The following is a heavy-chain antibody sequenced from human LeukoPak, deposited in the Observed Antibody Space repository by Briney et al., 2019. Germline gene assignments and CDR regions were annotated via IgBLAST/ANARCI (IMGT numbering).Heavy chain of an antibody. D-gene: IGHD3-22*01. Sequence: PSETQTLPCTVSGGSVSSGSYYWSWIRQPPGKGLEWIGYIYYSGSTNYNPSLKSRVTISVDTSKNQFSLKLSSVTAADTAVYYCARAGAKYYYDTSGYYSTAFDIWAQGTMVTVSS. V-gene: IGHV4-61*01. J-gene: IGHJ3*02. CDR2: IYYSGST. CDR3: ARAGAKYYYDTSGYYSTAFDI. CDR1: GGSVSSGSYY.